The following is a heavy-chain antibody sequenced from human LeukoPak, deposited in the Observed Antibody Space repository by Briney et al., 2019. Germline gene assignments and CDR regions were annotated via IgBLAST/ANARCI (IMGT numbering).Heavy chain of an antibody. Sequence: GGSLRLSCAASGFSFNSYSMMWVRQAPGKGLQWVSYVNSGGSLIYYADSVKGRFTISRDNAKNSLYLQMNSLRAEDTAVYYCASRRYSSSWYELGAFDIWGQGTMVTVSS. CDR1: GFSFNSYS. J-gene: IGHJ3*02. CDR3: ASRRYSSSWYELGAFDI. V-gene: IGHV3-48*04. CDR2: VNSGGSLI. D-gene: IGHD6-13*01.